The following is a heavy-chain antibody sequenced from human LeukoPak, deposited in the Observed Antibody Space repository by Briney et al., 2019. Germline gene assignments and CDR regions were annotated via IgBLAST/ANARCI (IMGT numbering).Heavy chain of an antibody. CDR1: GFTFSSYW. J-gene: IGHJ4*02. CDR3: VRDSPGYGAYDFD. D-gene: IGHD5-12*01. Sequence: GGSLRLSCAASGFTFSSYWMSWVRQAPGKGLEWVANIKEDGSAKYYVDSVKGRFTISRDNAKNSLYLQMNNLSAEDTAVYYCVRDSPGYGAYDFDWGQGTLVAVSS. V-gene: IGHV3-7*01. CDR2: IKEDGSAK.